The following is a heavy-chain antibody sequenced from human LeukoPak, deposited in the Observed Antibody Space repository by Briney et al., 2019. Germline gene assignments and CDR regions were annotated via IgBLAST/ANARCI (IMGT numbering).Heavy chain of an antibody. CDR2: IIPIFGTA. CDR3: ARGTVVPAAGPGRYDHYVMDV. V-gene: IGHV1-69*01. Sequence: VKVSCKASGGTFRSYVISWVRQAPGQGLEWMGGIIPIFGTANYAQKFQGRVTITADESTSTAYMELSSLRPEDTAVYYCARGTVVPAAGPGRYDHYVMDVWGQGTTVTVSS. J-gene: IGHJ6*02. D-gene: IGHD2-2*01. CDR1: GGTFRSYV.